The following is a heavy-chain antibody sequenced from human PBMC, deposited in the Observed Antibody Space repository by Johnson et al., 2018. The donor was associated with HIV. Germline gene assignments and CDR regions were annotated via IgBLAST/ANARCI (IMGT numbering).Heavy chain of an antibody. CDR1: GFTFDDYG. V-gene: IGHV3-48*04. D-gene: IGHD4-17*01. CDR2: ISSSGSTI. CDR3: ASPVDAFDI. J-gene: IGHJ3*02. Sequence: VQLVESAGGVVRPGGSLRLSCAASGFTFDDYGMSWVRQAPGKGLEWVSYISSSGSTIYYADSVKGRFIISRDNAKNSLYLQMNSLRAEDTAVYYCASPVDAFDIWGQGTMVTVSS.